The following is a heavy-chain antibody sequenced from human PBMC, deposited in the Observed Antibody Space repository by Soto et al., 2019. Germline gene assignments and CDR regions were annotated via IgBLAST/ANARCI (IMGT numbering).Heavy chain of an antibody. CDR2: ISYSGAA. Sequence: QVQLPESGPGLVKPSETLSLTCTVSGGSITHYYCSWFRQPPGKGLELIGYISYSGAAAYNLSLKRRVTMSMDTSKAQFSLMLESVTATDTAVYDCARHGYGSLHGLVDVWGQGTTVIVSS. V-gene: IGHV4-59*08. CDR3: ARHGYGSLHGLVDV. D-gene: IGHD1-26*01. CDR1: GGSITHYY. J-gene: IGHJ6*02.